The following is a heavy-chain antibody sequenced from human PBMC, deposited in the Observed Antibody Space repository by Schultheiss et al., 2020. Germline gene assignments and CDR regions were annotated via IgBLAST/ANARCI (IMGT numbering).Heavy chain of an antibody. J-gene: IGHJ4*02. V-gene: IGHV3-7*01. CDR2: VKQDGGEK. CDR3: ARVADGVEDF. CDR1: GFTFSTYW. D-gene: IGHD4-17*01. Sequence: GGSLRLSCAASGFTFSTYWMSWFRQAPGKGLEWVANVKQDGGEKYYVDSVRGRFTISRDNAKNLLHLEMNSLRADDTAMYYCARVADGVEDFWGQGTLVTVSS.